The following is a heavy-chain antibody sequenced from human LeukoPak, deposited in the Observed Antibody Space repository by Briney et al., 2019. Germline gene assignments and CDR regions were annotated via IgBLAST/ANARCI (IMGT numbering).Heavy chain of an antibody. J-gene: IGHJ4*02. D-gene: IGHD1-26*01. Sequence: PGRSLRLSCAASGFTFSSYAMHWVRQAPGKGLEWVAVISYDGSNKYYADSVKGRFTISRDNSKNTLYLQMNSLRADDTAVYYCARAVSGSLYGDFDFWGQGTLVTVSA. CDR1: GFTFSSYA. CDR2: ISYDGSNK. CDR3: ARAVSGSLYGDFDF. V-gene: IGHV3-30-3*01.